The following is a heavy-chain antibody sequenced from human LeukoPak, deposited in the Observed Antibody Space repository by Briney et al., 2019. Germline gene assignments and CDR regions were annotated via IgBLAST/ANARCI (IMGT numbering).Heavy chain of an antibody. Sequence: PGGSLRLSCAASGFTFSSYAMSWVRQAPGKGLEWVSAISGSGGSTYYADSVKGRFTISRDNSKNTLYLQMNSLRAEDTAVYYCAKWTELYRRVPDDAFDIWGQGTMVTVSS. CDR1: GFTFSSYA. J-gene: IGHJ3*02. D-gene: IGHD1-7*01. CDR2: ISGSGGST. V-gene: IGHV3-23*01. CDR3: AKWTELYRRVPDDAFDI.